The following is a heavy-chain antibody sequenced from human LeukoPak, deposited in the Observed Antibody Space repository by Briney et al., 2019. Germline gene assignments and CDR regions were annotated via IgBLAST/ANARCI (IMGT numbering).Heavy chain of an antibody. CDR2: ISSSGSTI. CDR1: GFTFSSYE. CDR3: AREGIVVVPAAYYYYYMDV. J-gene: IGHJ6*03. V-gene: IGHV3-48*03. D-gene: IGHD2-2*01. Sequence: PGGSLRLSCAASGFTFSSYEMNWVRQAPGKGLEWVSYISSSGSTIYYADSVEGRFTISRDNAKNSLYLQMNSLRAEDTAVYYCAREGIVVVPAAYYYYYMDVWGKGTTVTVSS.